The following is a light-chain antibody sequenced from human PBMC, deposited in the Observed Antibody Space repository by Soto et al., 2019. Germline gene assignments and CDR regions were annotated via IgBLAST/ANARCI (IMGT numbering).Light chain of an antibody. CDR1: SSDIGGYDY. CDR3: TSYASGSSHVV. Sequence: QSALTQPASVSGSPGQSITLSCTGTSSDIGGYDYVSWYQRHPGKAPKLIIYDVNNRPSGFSNRFSGSKSGNTASLTISGLQAEDEADYYCTSYASGSSHVVFGGGTKLTVL. J-gene: IGLJ2*01. V-gene: IGLV2-14*01. CDR2: DVN.